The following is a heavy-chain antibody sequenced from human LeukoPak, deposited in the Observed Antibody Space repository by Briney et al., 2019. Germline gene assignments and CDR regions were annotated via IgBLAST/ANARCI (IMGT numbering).Heavy chain of an antibody. CDR3: ARDPLSTNDFDI. V-gene: IGHV4-59*01. J-gene: IGHJ3*02. CDR1: GGSITNSY. Sequence: KPSETLSLTCTVSGGSITNSYWNWIRQSPGKGLEWIGYINYSGSTNYNPSLKSRVTISVDTSKNQFSPKLSSVTAADTAVYFCARDPLSTNDFDIWGQGTMVTVSS. CDR2: INYSGST. D-gene: IGHD1-1*01.